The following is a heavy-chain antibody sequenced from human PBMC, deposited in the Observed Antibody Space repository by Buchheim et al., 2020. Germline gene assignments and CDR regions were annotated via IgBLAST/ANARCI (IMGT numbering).Heavy chain of an antibody. D-gene: IGHD3-3*01. CDR3: AKDLRIPETYYDFWSGYYPGLTSGGMDV. CDR1: GFTFSSYA. V-gene: IGHV3-23*01. Sequence: EVQLLESGGGLVQPGGSLRLSCAASGFTFSSYAMSWVRQAPGKGLEWVSAIRGSGGSTYYADSVKGRFTLSRDNSKNTLYLQMNSLRAEDTAVYYCAKDLRIPETYYDFWSGYYPGLTSGGMDVWGQGTT. J-gene: IGHJ6*02. CDR2: IRGSGGST.